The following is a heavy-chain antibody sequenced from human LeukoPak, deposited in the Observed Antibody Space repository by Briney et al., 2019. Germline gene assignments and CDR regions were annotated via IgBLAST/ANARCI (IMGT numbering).Heavy chain of an antibody. D-gene: IGHD4-17*01. Sequence: GGSLRLSCVASGFSFSSYAMHWVRQAPGKGLEWVAAIWFDGSKTYYEDSVKGRFIISRDTSANTLFLQMNSLAAEDTAAYYCARATPYDWHFGLWGRGTLVIVSS. CDR1: GFSFSSYA. CDR3: ARATPYDWHFGL. CDR2: IWFDGSKT. J-gene: IGHJ2*01. V-gene: IGHV3-33*02.